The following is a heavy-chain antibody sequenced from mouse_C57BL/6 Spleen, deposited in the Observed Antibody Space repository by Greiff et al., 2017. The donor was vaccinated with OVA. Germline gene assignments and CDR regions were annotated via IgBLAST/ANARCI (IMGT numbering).Heavy chain of an antibody. CDR1: GYTFTSYG. V-gene: IGHV1-81*01. CDR2: IYPRSGNT. J-gene: IGHJ4*01. D-gene: IGHD1-1*01. Sequence: VQLVESGAELARPGASVKLSCKASGYTFTSYGISWVKQRTGQGLEWIGEIYPRSGNTYYNEKFKGKATLTADKSSSTAYMELRSLTSEDSAVYFCARSSSFITTVVAPYYYAMDYWGQGTSVTVSS. CDR3: ARSSSFITTVVAPYYYAMDY.